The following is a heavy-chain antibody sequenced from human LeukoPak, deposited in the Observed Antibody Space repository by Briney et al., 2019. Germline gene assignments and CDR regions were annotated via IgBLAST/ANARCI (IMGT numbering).Heavy chain of an antibody. V-gene: IGHV3-7*03. CDR3: AKGSYYDSSGSFYFDY. D-gene: IGHD3-22*01. J-gene: IGHJ4*02. CDR2: MRTDGSVP. Sequence: GGSLRLSCEVSGFTFSYYMMTWVRQAPGEGLEWVANMRTDGSVPSYVDSVKGRFTISGDNSKNTLYVQVNSLGTEDTAAYYCAKGSYYDSSGSFYFDYWGQGTLVTVSS. CDR1: GFTFSYYM.